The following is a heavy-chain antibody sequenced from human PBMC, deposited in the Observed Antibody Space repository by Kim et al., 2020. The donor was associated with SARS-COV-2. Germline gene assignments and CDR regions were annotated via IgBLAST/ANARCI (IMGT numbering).Heavy chain of an antibody. D-gene: IGHD1-20*01. CDR2: ISSSGSTI. Sequence: GGSLRLSCAASGFTFSSYEMNWVRQAPGKGLEWVSYISSSGSTIYYADSVKGRFTISRDNAKNSLYLQMNSLRAEDTAVYYCARGKRYNWNGFFDYWGQGTLVTVSS. CDR3: ARGKRYNWNGFFDY. CDR1: GFTFSSYE. J-gene: IGHJ4*02. V-gene: IGHV3-48*03.